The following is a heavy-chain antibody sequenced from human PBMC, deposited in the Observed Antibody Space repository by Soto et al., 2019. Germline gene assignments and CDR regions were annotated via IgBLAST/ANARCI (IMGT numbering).Heavy chain of an antibody. J-gene: IGHJ4*02. CDR2: IYYSGST. V-gene: IGHV4-39*02. CDR3: AREERGYKPVGGLTDY. Sequence: QLQLQESGPGLVKPSETLSLTCTVSGGSISSSSYYWGWIRQPPGKGLEWIGSIYYSGSTYYNPSLKSRVTISVDTSKNQFSLKLSSVTAADTAVYYCAREERGYKPVGGLTDYWGQGTLVTVSS. D-gene: IGHD1-1*01. CDR1: GGSISSSSYY.